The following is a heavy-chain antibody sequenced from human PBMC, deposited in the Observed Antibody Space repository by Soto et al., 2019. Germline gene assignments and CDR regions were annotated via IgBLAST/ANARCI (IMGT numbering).Heavy chain of an antibody. CDR1: GGSITSHY. J-gene: IGHJ6*01. CDR2: IHHSGST. CDR3: ARQGLRQLPSFVDV. Sequence: ETLSLTCSVSGGSITSHYCSWFRQPPGKGLEWIGYIHHSGSTSYNPSLKSRVTMSVDTSKNQFALKVSSVTAADTALYYCARQGLRQLPSFVDV. D-gene: IGHD3-3*01. V-gene: IGHV4-59*08.